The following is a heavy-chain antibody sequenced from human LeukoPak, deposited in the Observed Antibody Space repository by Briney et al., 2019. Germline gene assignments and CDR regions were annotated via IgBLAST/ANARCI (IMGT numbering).Heavy chain of an antibody. CDR3: ARGPLPDY. V-gene: IGHV3-48*04. Sequence: GGSLRLSCAASGFTLSSSGVNWVRQAPGKGLEWISYISPSSTTIYYADSVKGRFTISRDNAKNSLYLQMNSLRAEDTAVYYCARGPLPDYWGQGTLVTVSS. CDR2: ISPSSTTI. CDR1: GFTLSSSG. J-gene: IGHJ4*02.